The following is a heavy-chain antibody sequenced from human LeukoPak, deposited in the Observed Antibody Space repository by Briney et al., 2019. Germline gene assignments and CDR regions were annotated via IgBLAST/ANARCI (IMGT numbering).Heavy chain of an antibody. V-gene: IGHV5-51*01. D-gene: IGHD3-22*01. Sequence: GESLKISCKGSGYSFTSYWIGWVRQMPGKGLEWMGIIYPGDSDTRYSPSFQGQVTVSADKSISTAYLQWSSLKASDTAMYYCARQDTYYYDSSGYYDYWGQGTLVTVSS. CDR2: IYPGDSDT. CDR3: ARQDTYYYDSSGYYDY. J-gene: IGHJ4*02. CDR1: GYSFTSYW.